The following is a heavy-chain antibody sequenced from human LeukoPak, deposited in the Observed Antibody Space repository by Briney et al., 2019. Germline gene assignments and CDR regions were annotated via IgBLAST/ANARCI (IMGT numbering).Heavy chain of an antibody. V-gene: IGHV3-48*01. D-gene: IGHD7-27*01. J-gene: IGHJ4*02. CDR1: GFSFSSYS. CDR2: ISSSSSAI. CDR3: GTGDPRFDY. Sequence: PGGSLRLSCAASGFSFSSYSMNWVRQAAGKGLEWVSYISSSSSAIYYTDSVKGRFTISRDNAKNSAYLQMNSLRAEDTAVYYCGTGDPRFDYWGQGILVTVSS.